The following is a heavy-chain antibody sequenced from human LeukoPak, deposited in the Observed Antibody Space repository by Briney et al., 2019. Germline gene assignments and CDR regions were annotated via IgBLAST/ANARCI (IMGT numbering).Heavy chain of an antibody. D-gene: IGHD4-11*01. J-gene: IGHJ5*02. CDR2: IYYSGST. CDR3: ARVPVTVTTGFDP. Sequence: KPSATLSLTCPVSGGSISSYYWSWIRQPPGKGLEWIGYIYYSGSTNYNPSLKSRVTISVDTSKNQFSLKLSSVTAADTAVYYCARVPVTVTTGFDPWGQGTLVTVSS. V-gene: IGHV4-59*01. CDR1: GGSISSYY.